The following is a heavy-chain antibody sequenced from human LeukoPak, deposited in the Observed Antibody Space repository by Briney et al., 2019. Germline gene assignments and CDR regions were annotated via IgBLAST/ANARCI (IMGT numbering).Heavy chain of an antibody. CDR3: ARERRDGYKVYFDY. CDR1: GGSISSYY. D-gene: IGHD5-24*01. Sequence: PSETLSLTCTVSGGSISSYYWSWIRQPPGKALEWIGYVYYNGSTNYNPSLKSRVTMSVDTSKNQFSLRLSSVTAADSAVYYCARERRDGYKVYFDYWGQGTLVTVSS. J-gene: IGHJ4*02. CDR2: VYYNGST. V-gene: IGHV4-59*01.